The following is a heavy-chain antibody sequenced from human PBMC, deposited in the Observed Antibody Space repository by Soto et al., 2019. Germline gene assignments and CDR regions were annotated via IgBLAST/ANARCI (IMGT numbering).Heavy chain of an antibody. CDR1: GFTFNSYP. V-gene: IGHV3-30*04. Sequence: QVHLVESGGGVVQPGRSLRLSCEASGFTFNSYPIHWVRQAPGKGLEWVAVISYDGRNDYYGDSVRGQFTISRDNSKNTVYLQMNSLTPEDTAVYYCARDPYFDYWGQGTLVTVSS. J-gene: IGHJ4*02. CDR2: ISYDGRND. CDR3: ARDPYFDY.